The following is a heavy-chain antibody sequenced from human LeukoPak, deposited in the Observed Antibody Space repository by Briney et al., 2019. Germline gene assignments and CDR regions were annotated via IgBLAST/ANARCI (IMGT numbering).Heavy chain of an antibody. V-gene: IGHV4-59*08. J-gene: IGHJ1*01. CDR1: GGSISTYS. D-gene: IGHD3-22*01. CDR2: IYYSGST. Sequence: SETLSLTCTVSGGSISTYSWSWIRQPPGKGLEWIGYIYYSGSTDYNPSLKSRVTISVDTSQNQFSLRLSSVTAADAAVYYCATSTAYYYDSSGYALQHWGQGTLVTVSS. CDR3: ATSTAYYYDSSGYALQH.